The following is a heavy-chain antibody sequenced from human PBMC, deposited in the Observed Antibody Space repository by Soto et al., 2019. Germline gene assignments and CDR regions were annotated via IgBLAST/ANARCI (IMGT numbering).Heavy chain of an antibody. J-gene: IGHJ6*02. V-gene: IGHV1-69*01. D-gene: IGHD6-6*01. CDR1: GGTFSSYA. CDR3: ARGTGEQLAPSPVHYGMDV. CDR2: IIPIFGTA. Sequence: QVQLVQSGAEVKKPGSSVKVSCKASGGTFSSYAISWVRQAPGQGLEWMGGIIPIFGTANYAQKFQGRVTITADESTSTAYMELSSLRSEDTAVYYCARGTGEQLAPSPVHYGMDVWGQGTTVTVSS.